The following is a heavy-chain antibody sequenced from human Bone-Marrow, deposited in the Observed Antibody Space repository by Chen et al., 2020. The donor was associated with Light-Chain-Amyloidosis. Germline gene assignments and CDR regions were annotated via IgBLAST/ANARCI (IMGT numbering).Heavy chain of an antibody. J-gene: IGHJ4*02. CDR2: ISGSGGSR. CDR1: GFAFSSYA. Sequence: EVQLVESGGGLLQRGGSLRLSCAASGFAFSSYAMSWVRQAPGKGLEWVSTISGSGGSRYYGDSVKGRLTISRDDSKNTVYLQMNSLRVDDTAVYFCARDPRYNSNFGVYWGLGTQVIVSS. D-gene: IGHD4-17*01. CDR3: ARDPRYNSNFGVY. V-gene: IGHV3-23*04.